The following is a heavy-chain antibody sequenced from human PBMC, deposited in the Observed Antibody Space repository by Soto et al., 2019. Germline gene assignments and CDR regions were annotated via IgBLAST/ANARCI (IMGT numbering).Heavy chain of an antibody. CDR2: IKQDGSEK. J-gene: IGHJ6*02. CDR3: ARDPSVVVVAATPYYYYGMDV. Sequence: GGSLRLSXAASGFTFSSYWMSWVRQAPGKGLEWVANIKQDGSEKYYVDSVKGRFTISRDNAKNSLYLQMNSLRAEDTAVYYCARDPSVVVVAATPYYYYGMDVWGQGTTVTVSS. V-gene: IGHV3-7*01. CDR1: GFTFSSYW. D-gene: IGHD2-15*01.